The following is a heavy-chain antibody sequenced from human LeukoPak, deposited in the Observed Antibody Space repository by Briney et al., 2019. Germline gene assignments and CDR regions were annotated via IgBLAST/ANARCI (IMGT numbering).Heavy chain of an antibody. CDR3: ARVLYYVSGSFAP. V-gene: IGHV3-7*01. D-gene: IGHD3-10*01. Sequence: GGSLRLSCAASGFTFSSYWMSWVRQAPGKGLEWVANIKQDGSEKYYVDSVKGRFTISRDNAKNSLYLQMNSLRAEDTAVYYCARVLYYVSGSFAPWGQGTLFTVSP. CDR2: IKQDGSEK. J-gene: IGHJ5*02. CDR1: GFTFSSYW.